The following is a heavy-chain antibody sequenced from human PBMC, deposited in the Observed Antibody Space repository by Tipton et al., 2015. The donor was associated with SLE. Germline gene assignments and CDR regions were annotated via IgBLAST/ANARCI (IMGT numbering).Heavy chain of an antibody. D-gene: IGHD6-19*01. CDR2: INPSGGLT. CDR3: ARGVAERLGLDF. CDR1: GYTFTSYY. V-gene: IGHV1-46*01. Sequence: QLVQSGAEVKKPGASVKVSCKASGYTFTSYYIHWVRQAPGQGLEWMGIINPSGGLTTYAQKFQGRVTMTRDTSTNTVYMELSSLRSDDTALYFCARGVAERLGLDFWGQGSLVTVSS. J-gene: IGHJ4*02.